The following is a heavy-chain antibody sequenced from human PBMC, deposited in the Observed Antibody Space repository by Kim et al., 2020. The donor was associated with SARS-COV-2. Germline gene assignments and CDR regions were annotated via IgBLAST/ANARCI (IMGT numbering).Heavy chain of an antibody. Sequence: SVKGRCTISRDNSKNTLYLQLNSLRAEDTAVYYCARGGNSGYYYYGMDVWGQGTTVTVSS. J-gene: IGHJ6*02. CDR3: ARGGNSGYYYYGMDV. V-gene: IGHV3-53*01. D-gene: IGHD6-25*01.